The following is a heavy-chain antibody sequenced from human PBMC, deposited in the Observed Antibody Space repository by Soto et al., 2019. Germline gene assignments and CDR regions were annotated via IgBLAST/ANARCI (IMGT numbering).Heavy chain of an antibody. CDR3: AAGSRDEYSSSWYRFDY. D-gene: IGHD6-13*01. CDR2: IVVGSGNT. Sequence: GASVKVSCKASGFTFTSSAVQWVRQARGQRLEWIGWIVVGSGNTNYAQKFQERVTITRDMSTSTAYMELSSLRSEDTAVYYCAAGSRDEYSSSWYRFDYWGQGTLVTVSS. J-gene: IGHJ4*02. CDR1: GFTFTSSA. V-gene: IGHV1-58*01.